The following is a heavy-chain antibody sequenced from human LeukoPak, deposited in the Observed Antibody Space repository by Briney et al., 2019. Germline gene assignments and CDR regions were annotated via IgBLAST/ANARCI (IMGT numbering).Heavy chain of an antibody. CDR3: ANRGYSGYPFDY. V-gene: IGHV3-23*01. CDR2: ISGSGGST. CDR1: GFTFSSYA. Sequence: RGSLRLSCAASGFTFSSYAMSWVRQAPGKGLEWVSAISGSGGSTYYADSVKGRFTISRDNSKNTLYLQMNSLRAEDTAVYYCANRGYSGYPFDYWGQGTLVTVSS. J-gene: IGHJ4*02. D-gene: IGHD5-12*01.